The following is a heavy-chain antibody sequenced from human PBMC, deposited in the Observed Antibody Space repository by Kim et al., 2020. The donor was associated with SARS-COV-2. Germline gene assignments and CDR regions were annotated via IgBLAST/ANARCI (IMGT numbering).Heavy chain of an antibody. CDR1: GFTVSSNY. Sequence: GGSLRLSCAASGFTVSSNYMSWVRQAPGKGLEWVSVIYSAGSTYYADSVKGRFTISRDNSKNTLYLQMNSLRAEDTAVYYCARDSYYGSGRTFDYWGQGTLVTVSS. CDR2: IYSAGST. V-gene: IGHV3-53*01. CDR3: ARDSYYGSGRTFDY. D-gene: IGHD3-10*01. J-gene: IGHJ4*02.